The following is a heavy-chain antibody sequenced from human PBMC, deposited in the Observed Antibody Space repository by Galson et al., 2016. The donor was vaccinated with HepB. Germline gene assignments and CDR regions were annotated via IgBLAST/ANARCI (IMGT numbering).Heavy chain of an antibody. CDR1: GFTFNTYA. D-gene: IGHD6-13*01. J-gene: IGHJ2*01. Sequence: SLRLSCAASGFTFNTYAVHWVRQAPGKGLEWVAVISYDGSNKFYGDSVKGRFTISRDNSKNMLYLQMNDVRTEDTAVYFCARGRVSSFNTYWDFDLWGHGTLVTVSS. CDR2: ISYDGSNK. V-gene: IGHV3-30-3*01. CDR3: ARGRVSSFNTYWDFDL.